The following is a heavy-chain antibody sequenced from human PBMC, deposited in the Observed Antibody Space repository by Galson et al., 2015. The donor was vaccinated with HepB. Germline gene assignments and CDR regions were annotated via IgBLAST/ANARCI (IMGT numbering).Heavy chain of an antibody. D-gene: IGHD3-16*01. V-gene: IGHV3-30*18. CDR2: ISYDGSNK. CDR1: GFTFNSYG. J-gene: IGHJ1*01. CDR3: AKEARSPYALYFQH. Sequence: SLRLSCAASGFTFNSYGMHWVRQAPGKGLEWVAVISYDGSNKYYADSVKGRFTISGDNSKNTLYLQMNSLRAEDTAVYYCAKEARSPYALYFQHWGQGTLVTVSS.